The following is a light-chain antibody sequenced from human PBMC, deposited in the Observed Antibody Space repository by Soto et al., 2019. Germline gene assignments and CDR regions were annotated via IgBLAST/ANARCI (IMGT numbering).Light chain of an antibody. CDR2: GVS. Sequence: EIVMTQSPATLSVSPGERATLSCRASQSVSSNLAWYQQKPGQAPRLLIYGVSTRATGIPARFSGSGSGTEFILTIISLQSEDSAVYYCQQYSNWPAWTFGQGTKVEIK. CDR3: QQYSNWPAWT. J-gene: IGKJ1*01. V-gene: IGKV3-15*01. CDR1: QSVSSN.